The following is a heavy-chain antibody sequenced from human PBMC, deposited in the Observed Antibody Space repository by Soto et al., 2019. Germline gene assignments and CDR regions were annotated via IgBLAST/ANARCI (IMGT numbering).Heavy chain of an antibody. D-gene: IGHD6-6*01. Sequence: SVKVSCKASGFTFTSSAVQWVRQARGQRLEWIGWIVVGSGNTNYAQKFQERVTITRDMSTSTAYMELSSLRSEDTAVYYCAAEYSSSSRYYYYGMDVWGQGTTVTVSS. CDR3: AAEYSSSSRYYYYGMDV. J-gene: IGHJ6*02. CDR1: GFTFTSSA. CDR2: IVVGSGNT. V-gene: IGHV1-58*01.